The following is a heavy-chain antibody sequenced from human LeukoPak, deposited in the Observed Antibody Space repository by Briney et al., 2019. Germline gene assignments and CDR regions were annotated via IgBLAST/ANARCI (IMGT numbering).Heavy chain of an antibody. V-gene: IGHV4-61*05. CDR3: ARRCSSGWCYFDY. J-gene: IGHJ4*02. CDR2: IYYIGST. D-gene: IGHD6-13*01. Sequence: SETLSLTCTVSGDSIISNNYYWSWIRQPPGKGLEWIGYIYYIGSTNYNPSLESRVTISVDTTKNQFSLKLTSVTAADTAVYYCARRCSSGWCYFDYWGQGTLVTVSS. CDR1: GDSIISNNYY.